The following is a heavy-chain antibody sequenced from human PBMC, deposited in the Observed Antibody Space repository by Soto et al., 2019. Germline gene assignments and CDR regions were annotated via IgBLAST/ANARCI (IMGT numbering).Heavy chain of an antibody. V-gene: IGHV1-3*01. Sequence: ASVKVSCKASGYTFTTYAMHLVRQAPVQVLELIVWINAGNFNTKYSQKFQGRFTITMYTSAITSYMELSILRSEDTAVYYCAIESYGGEFDYWGQGTLVTVSS. CDR3: AIESYGGEFDY. CDR1: GYTFTTYA. CDR2: INAGNFNT. D-gene: IGHD4-17*01. J-gene: IGHJ4*02.